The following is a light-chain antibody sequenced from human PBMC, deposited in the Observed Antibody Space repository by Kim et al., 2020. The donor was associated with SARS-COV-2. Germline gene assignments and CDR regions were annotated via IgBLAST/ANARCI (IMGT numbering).Light chain of an antibody. V-gene: IGLV1-44*01. CDR2: SNN. J-gene: IGLJ1*01. Sequence: QSVLTQPPSASGTPGQRVTISCSGSSSNIGSNTVNWYQQLPGTAPKLLIYSNNQRPSWVPDRFSGSKSGTSASLAISGLQSEDEADYYCAAWDDSLNGPVFGTGTKVTVL. CDR3: AAWDDSLNGPV. CDR1: SSNIGSNT.